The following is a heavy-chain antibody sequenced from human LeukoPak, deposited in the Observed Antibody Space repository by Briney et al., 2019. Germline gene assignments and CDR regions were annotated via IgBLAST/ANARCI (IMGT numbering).Heavy chain of an antibody. CDR2: ISAYNGNT. V-gene: IGHV1-18*01. J-gene: IGHJ6*02. CDR3: AREAFYDSSGYSAHYGVDV. Sequence: ASVKVSCKASGYTFTSYGISWVRQAPGQGLEWMGWISAYNGNTNYAQKLQGRVTMTTDTSTSTAYMELRSLRSDDTAVYYCAREAFYDSSGYSAHYGVDVWGQGTTVTVSS. CDR1: GYTFTSYG. D-gene: IGHD3-22*01.